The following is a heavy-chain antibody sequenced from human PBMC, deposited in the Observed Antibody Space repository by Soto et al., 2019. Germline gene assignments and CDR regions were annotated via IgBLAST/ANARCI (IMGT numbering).Heavy chain of an antibody. J-gene: IGHJ5*02. CDR2: INPNNGVT. D-gene: IGHD6-19*01. CDR1: GYTFTDYY. CDR3: ARGALTVANWFDP. V-gene: IGHV1-2*02. Sequence: QVQLVQSGAEVKKPGASVKVSCKASGYTFTDYYMNWVRQAPGQGLEWMGWINPNNGVTNYAQKFQGRVTMTRDTSISTAYMDLSRLRSDDTAVYYCARGALTVANWFDPWAREPRSPSLQ.